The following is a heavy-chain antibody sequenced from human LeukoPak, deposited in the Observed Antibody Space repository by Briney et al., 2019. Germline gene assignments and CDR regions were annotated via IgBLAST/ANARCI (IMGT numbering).Heavy chain of an antibody. J-gene: IGHJ4*02. CDR1: GFTLSSYA. D-gene: IGHD6-19*01. V-gene: IGHV3-23*01. CDR2: ISGSGRST. Sequence: GGSLRLSCAASGFTLSSYAMSWVRQAPGEGLEWVSAISGSGRSTYYGDSVKGRFTISRDDSKSTLYLQMNSLRAEDTAVYYCAKAINRIAVAVTTLFDYWGQGTLVTVSS. CDR3: AKAINRIAVAVTTLFDY.